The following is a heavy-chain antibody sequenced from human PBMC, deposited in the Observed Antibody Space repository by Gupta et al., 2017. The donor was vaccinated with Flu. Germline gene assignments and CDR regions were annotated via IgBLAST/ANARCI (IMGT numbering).Heavy chain of an antibody. CDR2: IWYDGSNK. CDR1: GFTYGSYA. Sequence: QVQLVESGGGVVQPGRSLRLSCAAPGFTYGSYAMHWVRQAPGKGLEWVAVIWYDGSNKYYADSVKGRFTISRDNSKNTLYLQMNSLRAEDTAVYYCARDPGGSGGHYFDYWGQGTLVTVSS. J-gene: IGHJ4*02. V-gene: IGHV3-33*01. CDR3: ARDPGGSGGHYFDY. D-gene: IGHD6-25*01.